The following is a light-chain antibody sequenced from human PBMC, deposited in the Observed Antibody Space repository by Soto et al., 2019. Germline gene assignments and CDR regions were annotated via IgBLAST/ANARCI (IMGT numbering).Light chain of an antibody. Sequence: DIVMTQSPLSLPVTPGEPASISCRSSQSLLYSNGNNYLDWYLQKPGQSPQLLIYLGSSRASGVPDRFSGSGSGRDFTLTISRVEAEDVGVYYCMQALQSPYTFGQGTKLEIK. CDR2: LGS. J-gene: IGKJ2*01. CDR1: QSLLYSNGNNY. V-gene: IGKV2-28*01. CDR3: MQALQSPYT.